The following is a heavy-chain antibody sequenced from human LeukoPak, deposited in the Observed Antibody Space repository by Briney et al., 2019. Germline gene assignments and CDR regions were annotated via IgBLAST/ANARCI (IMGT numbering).Heavy chain of an antibody. D-gene: IGHD3-3*01. CDR1: GFTFDDYA. Sequence: GRSLSLSCAASGFTFDDYAMHWVRQAPGKGLEGVSGISWNSGSIGYADSVKGRFTISRDNAKNSLYLQMNSLRAEDTDLYYCAKADDFWSGYYDYWGQGTLVTVSS. CDR2: ISWNSGSI. V-gene: IGHV3-9*01. CDR3: AKADDFWSGYYDY. J-gene: IGHJ4*02.